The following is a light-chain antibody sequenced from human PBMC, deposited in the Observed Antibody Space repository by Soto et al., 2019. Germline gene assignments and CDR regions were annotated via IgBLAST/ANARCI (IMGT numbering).Light chain of an antibody. CDR2: EVS. J-gene: IGLJ2*01. V-gene: IGLV2-8*01. CDR3: SSYAGNIVI. Sequence: QSVLTQPPSASGSPEQSVAISCTGTSSDVGAYNYVSWYQQHPGKAPKLVIYEVSKRPSGVPDRFSGSKSGNTASLIVSGLQAEDEADYYCSSYAGNIVIFGGGTQLTVL. CDR1: SSDVGAYNY.